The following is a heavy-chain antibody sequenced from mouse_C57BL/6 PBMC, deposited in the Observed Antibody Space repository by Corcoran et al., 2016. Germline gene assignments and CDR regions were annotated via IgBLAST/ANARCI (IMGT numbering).Heavy chain of an antibody. CDR2: INPNNGGT. D-gene: IGHD1-1*01. V-gene: IGHV1-26*01. CDR1: GYTFTDYY. CDR3: ARVENYYRYFDY. J-gene: IGHJ2*01. Sequence: EVQLQQFGPELVKPGASVKISRKASGYTFTDYYMNWVKQSHGKSLEWIGDINPNNGGTSYNQKFKGKATLTVDKSSSTAYMELRSLTSEDSAVYYCARVENYYRYFDYWGQGTTLTVSS.